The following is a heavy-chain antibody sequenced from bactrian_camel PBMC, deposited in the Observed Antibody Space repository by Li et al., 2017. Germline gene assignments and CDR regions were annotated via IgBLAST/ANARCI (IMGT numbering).Heavy chain of an antibody. J-gene: IGHJ4*01. D-gene: IGHD2*01. Sequence: HVQLVESGGGSVQAGGSLRLSCVVSGHSRGSNCVGWYRQAPGKERELVATMKPDGTTTYIDPVKGRFIISHDNAKNTLYLQMNNLKTEDTAVYTCAAGRKLLACVWNYWGQGTQVTVS. CDR3: AAGRKLLACVWNY. CDR1: GHSRGSNC. V-gene: IGHV3S53*01. CDR2: MKPDGTT.